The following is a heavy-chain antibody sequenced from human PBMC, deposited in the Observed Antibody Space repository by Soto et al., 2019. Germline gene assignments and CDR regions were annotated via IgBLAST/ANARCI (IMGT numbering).Heavy chain of an antibody. CDR2: INPSGGST. CDR3: ALDRDVRYDCHGRCDY. Sequence: ASVKVSCKASGYTFTSYYMHWVRQAPGQGLEWMGIINPSGGSTSYAQKFQGRVTMTRDTYTSTVYMELSSLRSEDTAVYYCALDRDVRYDCHGRCDYWGQGTLVTVSS. J-gene: IGHJ4*02. V-gene: IGHV1-46*01. CDR1: GYTFTSYY. D-gene: IGHD3-16*01.